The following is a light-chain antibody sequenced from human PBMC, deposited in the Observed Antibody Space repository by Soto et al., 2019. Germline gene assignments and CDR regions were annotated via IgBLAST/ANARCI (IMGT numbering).Light chain of an antibody. V-gene: IGLV1-47*01. Sequence: QSVLTQPPSASGTPGQSLTISCAGSSSNIGSHYVYWYQHLPVTAPKLLIFRDGQRPSGVPDRFFGSKSGTSASLAISGLRSEDEAHYYCAVWDASLTGWVFGGGTKLTVL. CDR2: RDG. CDR3: AVWDASLTGWV. CDR1: SSNIGSHY. J-gene: IGLJ3*02.